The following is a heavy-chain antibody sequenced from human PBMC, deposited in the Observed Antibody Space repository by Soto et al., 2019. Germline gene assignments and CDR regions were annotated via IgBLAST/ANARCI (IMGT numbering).Heavy chain of an antibody. D-gene: IGHD3-22*01. CDR3: ARDEMKVERNYYYYYGIDV. V-gene: IGHV1-2*02. J-gene: IGHJ6*02. CDR2: INPNSGGT. Sequence: ASEMVSCRASGGAFTSYYLHRVIRAPGQGLVWMGWINPNSGGTNYDQKFQGRVTMTRDTSISTAYMELSRLRSDDTAVYYCARDEMKVERNYYYYYGIDVWGQGTTVTVSS. CDR1: GGAFTSYY.